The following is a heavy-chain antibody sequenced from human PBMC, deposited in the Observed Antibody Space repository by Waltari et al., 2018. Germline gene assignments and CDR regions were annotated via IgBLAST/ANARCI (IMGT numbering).Heavy chain of an antibody. Sequence: QVQLQQWGAGLLKPSETLSLTCAVYGGSFSGYYWSWIRQPPGKGLEWIGEINHSGSPNYNPSLKSRVTISVDTSKNQFSLKLSSVTAADTAVYYCARGTPGPSPSIAAPPDYWGQGTLVTVSS. CDR3: ARGTPGPSPSIAAPPDY. V-gene: IGHV4-34*01. J-gene: IGHJ4*02. CDR2: INHSGSP. D-gene: IGHD6-6*01. CDR1: GGSFSGYY.